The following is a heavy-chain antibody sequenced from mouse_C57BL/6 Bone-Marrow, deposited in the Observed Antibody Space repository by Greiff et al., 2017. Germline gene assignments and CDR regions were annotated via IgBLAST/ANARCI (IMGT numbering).Heavy chain of an antibody. CDR1: GYAFTNYL. D-gene: IGHD2-3*01. J-gene: IGHJ3*01. CDR2: INPGSGGT. V-gene: IGHV1-54*01. CDR3: SGEDDGYYWFAD. Sequence: VQLQESGAELVRPGTSVKVSCKASGYAFTNYLIEWVKQRPGQGLEWIGVINPGSGGTNYNEKFKGKATLTADKSSSTAYMQLSSLTSEDSAVYCCSGEDDGYYWFADWGQGTLVTVSA.